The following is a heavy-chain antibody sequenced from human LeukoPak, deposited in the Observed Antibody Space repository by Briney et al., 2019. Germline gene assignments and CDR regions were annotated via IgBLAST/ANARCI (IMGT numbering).Heavy chain of an antibody. CDR3: AKLSSIRYFDWLLGNFDY. V-gene: IGHV3-23*01. J-gene: IGHJ4*02. D-gene: IGHD3-9*01. CDR1: GFTFSSYV. Sequence: GGSLRLSCAASGFTFSSYVMSWARQAPGKGLEWVSAISGSGGSTYYADSVKGRFTISRDNSKNTLYLQMNSLRAEDTAVYYCAKLSSIRYFDWLLGNFDYWGQGTLVTVSS. CDR2: ISGSGGST.